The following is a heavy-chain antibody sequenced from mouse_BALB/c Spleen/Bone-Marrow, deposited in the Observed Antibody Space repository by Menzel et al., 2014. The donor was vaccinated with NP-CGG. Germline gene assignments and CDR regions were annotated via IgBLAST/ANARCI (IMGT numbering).Heavy chain of an antibody. V-gene: IGHV14-3*02. CDR3: ANYDYGWYFDV. D-gene: IGHD2-4*01. CDR1: GFNIKDTY. Sequence: VQLKHSGAELVKPGASVKLSCTASGFNIKDTYMHWVKQRPEQGLERIGRIDPANGNTKYDPKFQGKATITADTSSNTAYLQLSSLTSEDTAVYYCANYDYGWYFDVWGAGTTVTVSS. CDR2: IDPANGNT. J-gene: IGHJ1*01.